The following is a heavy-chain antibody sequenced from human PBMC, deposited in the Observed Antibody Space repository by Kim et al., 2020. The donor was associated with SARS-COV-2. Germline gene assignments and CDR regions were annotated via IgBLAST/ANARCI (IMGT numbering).Heavy chain of an antibody. CDR1: GGTFSSYA. CDR2: IIPIFGTA. D-gene: IGHD2-2*01. J-gene: IGHJ6*02. V-gene: IGHV1-69*13. CDR3: ARTPTVEWHQLPKKYYYYYGMDV. Sequence: SVKVSCKASGGTFSSYAISWVRQAPGQGLEWMGGIIPIFGTANYAQKFQGRVTITADESTSTAYMELSSLRSEDTAVYYCARTPTVEWHQLPKKYYYYYGMDVWGQGTKVTVSS.